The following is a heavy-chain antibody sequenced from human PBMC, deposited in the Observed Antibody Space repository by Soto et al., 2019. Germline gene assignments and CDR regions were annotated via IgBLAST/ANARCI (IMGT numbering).Heavy chain of an antibody. V-gene: IGHV1-3*01. J-gene: IGHJ4*02. CDR2: IFNSGTT. CDR3: ALALGPTTGLDY. D-gene: IGHD1-26*01. Sequence: ASVKVSCKASGYTFTSYAMHWVRQAPGQRLEWMGYIFNSGTTFYNPSPTSRLSISMDTSGNHFSLELRSVTAADTAVYYCALALGPTTGLDYWGQGTLVTVSS. CDR1: GYTFTSYA.